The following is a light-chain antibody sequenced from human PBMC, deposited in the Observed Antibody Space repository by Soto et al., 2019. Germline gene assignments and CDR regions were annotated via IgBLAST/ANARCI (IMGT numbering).Light chain of an antibody. V-gene: IGKV3-15*01. Sequence: EIVMTQSPANLSVSPGERATLSCRASQSVSNNLAWYQQKPGQAPRLLMYGASTRATGIPARFSGSGSGTEFTLTISSLQYEDFAVYYCQQYDNWPPWTFGQGTKVEVK. J-gene: IGKJ1*01. CDR2: GAS. CDR1: QSVSNN. CDR3: QQYDNWPPWT.